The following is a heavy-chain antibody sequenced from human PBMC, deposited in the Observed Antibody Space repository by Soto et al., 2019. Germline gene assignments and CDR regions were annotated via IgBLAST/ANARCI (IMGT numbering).Heavy chain of an antibody. Sequence: QVQLVQSGAEVKKPGASVKVSCKVSGHTLTELSMHWVRQAPGKGLEWTGGFDPEDGETISAQKFQGRVTMTEDTSTDSTYMELSSLRSEDTAVYYCAAGGTRWLHSPFDYWGQGTLVTISS. CDR3: AAGGTRWLHSPFDY. J-gene: IGHJ4*02. V-gene: IGHV1-24*01. D-gene: IGHD1-1*01. CDR2: FDPEDGET. CDR1: GHTLTELS.